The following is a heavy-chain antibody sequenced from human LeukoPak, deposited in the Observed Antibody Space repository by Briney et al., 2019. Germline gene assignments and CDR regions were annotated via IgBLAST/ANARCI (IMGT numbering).Heavy chain of an antibody. CDR3: ARGGYSYGPSDY. V-gene: IGHV4-59*01. J-gene: IGHJ4*02. D-gene: IGHD5-18*01. Sequence: PSETLSLTCTVSGGSISSYYWSWIRQPPGKGLEWIGYIYYSGSTNYNPSLKSRVTISVDTSKNQFSLKLSSVTAADTAVYHCARGGYSYGPSDYWGQGTLVTVSS. CDR2: IYYSGST. CDR1: GGSISSYY.